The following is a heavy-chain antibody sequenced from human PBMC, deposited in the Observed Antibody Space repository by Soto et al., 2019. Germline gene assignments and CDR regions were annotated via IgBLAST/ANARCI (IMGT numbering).Heavy chain of an antibody. CDR1: GFTFSTCA. D-gene: IGHD5-12*01. Sequence: PGGSLRLACTSSGFTFSTCAMHWVRQAPVKGLEWVSSINGRGNYIYYAESVKGRCTISRDNAKNSPYLQMVRLRAEATALYYCVSEDNKVDTNYAFDSWGLGALVTVSS. V-gene: IGHV3-21*01. J-gene: IGHJ4*02. CDR3: VSEDNKVDTNYAFDS. CDR2: INGRGNYI.